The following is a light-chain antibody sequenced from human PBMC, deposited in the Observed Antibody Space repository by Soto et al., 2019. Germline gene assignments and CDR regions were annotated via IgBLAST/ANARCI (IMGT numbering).Light chain of an antibody. CDR3: QHLNT. Sequence: DIQLTQSPSFLSASVGDRVTITCRASQGISSYLAWYQQKPGKAPKLLIYAASTLQSGVPSRFSGSGSGTEFTLTISSLQPEDFATYYCQHLNTFAQGTRLEI. J-gene: IGKJ5*01. CDR1: QGISSY. V-gene: IGKV1-9*01. CDR2: AAS.